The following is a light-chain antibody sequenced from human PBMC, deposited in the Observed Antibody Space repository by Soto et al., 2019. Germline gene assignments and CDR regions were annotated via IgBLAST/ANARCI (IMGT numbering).Light chain of an antibody. CDR1: QNIGRF. V-gene: IGKV1-5*01. J-gene: IGKJ1*01. Sequence: IQMTQSLASLSASVGERVTITCRASQNIGRFLNWHQQKPGKAPKLLIYDASSLESGVPSRFSGSGSGTEFTLTISSLQPDDFATYYCQQYNSYWTFGQRSMA. CDR3: QQYNSYWT. CDR2: DAS.